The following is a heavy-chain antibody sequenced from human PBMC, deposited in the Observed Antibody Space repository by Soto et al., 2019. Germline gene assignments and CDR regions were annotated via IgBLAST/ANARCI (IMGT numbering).Heavy chain of an antibody. CDR2: ISAYNGNT. D-gene: IGHD3-16*01. J-gene: IGHJ6*02. CDR3: AGEGGSYLYCQGSYCYVIYV. Sequence: ASVKVSCKASGYTFTSYGISWVRQAPGQGLEWMGWISAYNGNTNYAQKLQGRVTMTTDTSTSTAYMELRSLRSDDTAVYYCAGEGGSYLYCQGSYCYVIYVRAQGSTVTVS. CDR1: GYTFTSYG. V-gene: IGHV1-18*01.